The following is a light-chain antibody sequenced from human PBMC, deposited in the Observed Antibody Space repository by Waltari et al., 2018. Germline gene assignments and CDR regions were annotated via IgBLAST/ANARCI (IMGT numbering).Light chain of an antibody. Sequence: QSALTQPPSASGSPGQSVTISCTGTSSDVGGYNYVSWYQQHPGKAPKRMIYEVSKRPSGVPDRFSGSKSGNTASLTVSGLQAEDEADYYCSSYAGSNNFEVFGGGTKRTVL. CDR2: EVS. CDR3: SSYAGSNNFEV. J-gene: IGLJ2*01. V-gene: IGLV2-8*01. CDR1: SSDVGGYNY.